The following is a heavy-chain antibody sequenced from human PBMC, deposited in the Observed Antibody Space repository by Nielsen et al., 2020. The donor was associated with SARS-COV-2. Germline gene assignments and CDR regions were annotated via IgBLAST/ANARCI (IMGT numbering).Heavy chain of an antibody. V-gene: IGHV3-33*01. CDR2: IWYDGSNK. Sequence: GESLKISCAASGFTFSSYGMHWVRQAPGKGLEWVAVIWYDGSNKYYADSVKGRFTISRDNSKNTLYLQMNSLRSEDTAVYYCARSTNTGMGAAPLYSLDYWGQGTLVTVSS. CDR1: GFTFSSYG. CDR3: ARSTNTGMGAAPLYSLDY. J-gene: IGHJ4*02. D-gene: IGHD1-26*01.